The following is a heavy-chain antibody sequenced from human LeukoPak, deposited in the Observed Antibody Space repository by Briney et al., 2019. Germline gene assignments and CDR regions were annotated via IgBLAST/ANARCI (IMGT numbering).Heavy chain of an antibody. CDR1: RGTFSSYA. V-gene: IGHV1-69*01. CDR2: IIPIFGTA. D-gene: IGHD2-15*01. Sequence: SVKVSCKASRGTFSSYAISWVRQAPGQGLEWMGGIIPIFGTANYAQKFQGRVTITADESTSTAYMELSSLRSEDTAVYYCARDLIPDAYIVDGPLNYYYYYGMDVWGQGTTVTVSS. J-gene: IGHJ6*02. CDR3: ARDLIPDAYIVDGPLNYYYYYGMDV.